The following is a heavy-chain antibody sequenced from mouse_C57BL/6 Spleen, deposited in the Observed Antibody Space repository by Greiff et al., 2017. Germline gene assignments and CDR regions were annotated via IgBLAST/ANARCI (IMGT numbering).Heavy chain of an antibody. D-gene: IGHD3-2*02. CDR1: GYSITSGYD. Sequence: EVQLQQSGPGMVKPSQSLSLTCTVTGYSITSGYDWHWIRHFPGNTLEWMGYISYSGSTNYNPSLKSRISITHDTSKNHFFLKLNSVTTEDTATYYCARDQGAQALAYWGQGTLVTVSA. CDR3: ARDQGAQALAY. J-gene: IGHJ3*01. V-gene: IGHV3-1*01. CDR2: ISYSGST.